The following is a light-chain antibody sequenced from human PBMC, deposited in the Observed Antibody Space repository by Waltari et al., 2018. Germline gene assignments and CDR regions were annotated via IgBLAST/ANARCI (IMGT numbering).Light chain of an antibody. CDR3: QQYNNWRT. J-gene: IGKJ2*01. CDR1: QSISRN. Sequence: EILMTQSPATLSVSPGEGATLSCRASQSISRNLAWYQQKPGQAPRLLIYGASTRAAGVPVRFSGSGSGTEFTLTISSLQSEDFAVYYCQQYNNWRTFGQGTKLEIK. CDR2: GAS. V-gene: IGKV3-15*01.